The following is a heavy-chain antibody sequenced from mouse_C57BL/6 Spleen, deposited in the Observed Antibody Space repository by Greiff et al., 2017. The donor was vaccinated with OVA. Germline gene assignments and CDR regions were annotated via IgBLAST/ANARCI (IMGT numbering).Heavy chain of an antibody. D-gene: IGHD1-1*01. V-gene: IGHV1-69*01. CDR2: IDPSASYT. J-gene: IGHJ2*01. CDR1: GYTFTSYW. CDR3: ARGTVDY. Sequence: QVQLQQPGAELVMPGASVKLSCKASGYTFTSYWMPWVKQRPGQGLEWIGEIDPSASYTNYNQKFKGKSTLTVDKSSSTAYMQLSSLTSEDSAVYYCARGTVDYWGQGTTLTVSS.